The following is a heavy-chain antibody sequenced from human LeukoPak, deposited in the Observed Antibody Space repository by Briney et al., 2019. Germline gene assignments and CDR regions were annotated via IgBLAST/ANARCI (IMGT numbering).Heavy chain of an antibody. CDR2: INHSGST. D-gene: IGHD6-13*01. CDR3: ARGYHSSSWYPAPASADNRETAYYFDY. CDR1: GGSFSGYY. Sequence: SETLSLTCAVYGGSFSGYYWSWIRQPPGKGLEWIGEINHSGSTNYNPSLKSRVTISVDTSKNQFSLKLSSVTAADTAVYYCARGYHSSSWYPAPASADNRETAYYFDYWGQGTLVTVSS. J-gene: IGHJ4*02. V-gene: IGHV4-34*01.